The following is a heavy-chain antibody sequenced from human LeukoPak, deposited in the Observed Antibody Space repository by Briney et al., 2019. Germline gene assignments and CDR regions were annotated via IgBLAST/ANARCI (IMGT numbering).Heavy chain of an antibody. Sequence: GGSLRLSCAASGFTFSSYAMSWVRQAPGKGLEWVSVIYSGGSTYYADSVKGRFTISRDNSKNTLYLQMSSLRAEDTAVYYCARSGDYYDSSGYYLPPGAFDIWGQGTMVTVSS. V-gene: IGHV3-66*01. D-gene: IGHD3-22*01. CDR3: ARSGDYYDSSGYYLPPGAFDI. J-gene: IGHJ3*02. CDR2: IYSGGST. CDR1: GFTFSSYA.